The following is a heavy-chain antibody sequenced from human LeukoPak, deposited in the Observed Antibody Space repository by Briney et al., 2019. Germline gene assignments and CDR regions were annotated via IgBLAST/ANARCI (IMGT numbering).Heavy chain of an antibody. D-gene: IGHD2-15*01. V-gene: IGHV4-59*01. J-gene: IGHJ4*02. CDR1: GGSISSYY. Sequence: SETLSLTCSVSGGSISSYYWSWIRQPPGKGLEWIGYIYYSGTTNYNPSLQSRVTISVATSKNQFSLKLSSVTAADTALYYCARDRASAGGFDYWGQGTLVTVSS. CDR3: ARDRASAGGFDY. CDR2: IYYSGTT.